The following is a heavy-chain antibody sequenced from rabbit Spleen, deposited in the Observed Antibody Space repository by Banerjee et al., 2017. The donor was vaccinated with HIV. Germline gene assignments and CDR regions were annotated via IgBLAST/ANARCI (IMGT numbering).Heavy chain of an antibody. CDR2: IKSNSGTT. CDR1: GFSFSSSYW. Sequence: QEQLVESGGGLVKPGASLTLTCTASGFSFSSSYWMCWVRQAPGKGLEWIGCIKSNSGTTYYASWAKGRYTISKASSTTVTLQMTSLTAADTATHFCARQSDHFYDLWGPGTLVTVS. V-gene: IGHV1S45*01. J-gene: IGHJ6*01. CDR3: ARQSDHFYDL.